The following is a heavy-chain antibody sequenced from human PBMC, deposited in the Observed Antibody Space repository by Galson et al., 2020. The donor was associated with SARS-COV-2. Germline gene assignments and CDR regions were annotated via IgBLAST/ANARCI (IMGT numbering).Heavy chain of an antibody. J-gene: IGHJ1*01. V-gene: IGHV4-59*08. Sequence: ETSETLSLTCSVSSGFVSGNYWSWIRQPPGKGLEWIAHVHYSGGVNYNPSLKSRLSISVDLSKNQFSLKLNSLTAADTAVYFCARRAGPYASSHVDQWGQGTLVTVSS. CDR1: SGFVSGNY. D-gene: IGHD2-2*01. CDR2: VHYSGGV. CDR3: ARRAGPYASSHVDQ.